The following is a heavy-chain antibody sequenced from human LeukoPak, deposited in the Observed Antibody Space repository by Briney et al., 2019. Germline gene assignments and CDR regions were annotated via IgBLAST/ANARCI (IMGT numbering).Heavy chain of an antibody. D-gene: IGHD2-15*01. CDR2: ISWNSGGI. V-gene: IGHV3-9*01. CDR1: GFTFDDYA. J-gene: IGHJ3*02. CDR3: AHDIVVVVAAPPDAFDI. Sequence: GRSLRLSCAASGFTFDDYAMHWVRQAPGKGLEWVSGISWNSGGIGYADSVKGRFTISRDNAKNSLYLQMNSLRAEDTALYYCAHDIVVVVAAPPDAFDIWGQGTMVTVSS.